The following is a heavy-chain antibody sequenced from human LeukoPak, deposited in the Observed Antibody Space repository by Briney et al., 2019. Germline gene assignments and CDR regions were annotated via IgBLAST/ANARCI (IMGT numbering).Heavy chain of an antibody. J-gene: IGHJ3*02. V-gene: IGHV4-31*03. D-gene: IGHD3-22*01. CDR1: GGSITSDSYY. CDR2: IYYTGAT. CDR3: SRDATYFYDRSGYYYPYDAFDI. Sequence: PSETLSLTCTVSGGSITSDSYYWSWIRQHPGKGLEWIGYIYYTGATDYSPSLKSRVIISLDPPKNQFSLTLSSVTAADTAVYYCSRDATYFYDRSGYYYPYDAFDIWGQGTMVTVSS.